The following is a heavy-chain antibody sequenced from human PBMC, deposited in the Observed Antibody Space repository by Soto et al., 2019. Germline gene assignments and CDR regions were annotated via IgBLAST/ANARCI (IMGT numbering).Heavy chain of an antibody. CDR3: ARVSGYCSGGNCYNDY. CDR1: GGSISSSY. V-gene: IGHV4-59*01. Sequence: PSETLSLTCTVSGGSISSSYWSWIRLPPGKGLEWIGYIYYSGSTNYNPSLKSRVTISVDTSKNQFSLKLSSVTAADTAVYYCARVSGYCSGGNCYNDYWGQGTLVTVSS. CDR2: IYYSGST. D-gene: IGHD2-15*01. J-gene: IGHJ4*02.